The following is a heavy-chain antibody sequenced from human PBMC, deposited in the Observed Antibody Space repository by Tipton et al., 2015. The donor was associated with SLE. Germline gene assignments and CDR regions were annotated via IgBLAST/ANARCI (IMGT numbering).Heavy chain of an antibody. CDR3: ARGYVWGSPPDY. CDR2: INHSGST. V-gene: IGHV4-34*01. D-gene: IGHD3-16*01. Sequence: TLSLTCAVYGGSFSGYYWSWIRQPPGKGLEWIGEINHSGSTNYNPSLKSRVTISVDTSKNQFSLKLSSVTAADPAVYYCARGYVWGSPPDYWGQGTLVTVPS. J-gene: IGHJ4*02. CDR1: GGSFSGYY.